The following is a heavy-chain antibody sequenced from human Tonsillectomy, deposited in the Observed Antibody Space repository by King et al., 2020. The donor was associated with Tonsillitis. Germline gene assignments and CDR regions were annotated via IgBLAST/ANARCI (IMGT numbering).Heavy chain of an antibody. CDR3: ARDLMSGDWNDPLGYFDY. J-gene: IGHJ4*02. Sequence: VQLVESGGGVVQPGRSLRLSCAASGFTFSHYAMHWVRQAPGKGLEGVAIISYDGSEKYYADSVKGRFTISRDNSKNKMYVQMNSLSAEDTAVYYCARDLMSGDWNDPLGYFDYWGQGTLVTVSS. CDR1: GFTFSHYA. CDR2: ISYDGSEK. D-gene: IGHD1-1*01. V-gene: IGHV3-30*04.